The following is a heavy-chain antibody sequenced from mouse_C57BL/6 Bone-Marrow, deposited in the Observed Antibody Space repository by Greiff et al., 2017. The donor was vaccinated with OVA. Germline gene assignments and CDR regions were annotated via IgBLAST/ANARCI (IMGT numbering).Heavy chain of an antibody. Sequence: QVQLQQSGAELVRPGASVKLSCKASGYTFTSYGISWVKQRPGQGLEWIGEIYPRSGNTYYNEKFKGKATLTADKSSSTAYMELRSLTSEDSAVSFCAGGFYDALDYWGQGTSVTVSS. J-gene: IGHJ4*01. CDR3: AGGFYDALDY. V-gene: IGHV1-81*01. CDR1: GYTFTSYG. CDR2: IYPRSGNT.